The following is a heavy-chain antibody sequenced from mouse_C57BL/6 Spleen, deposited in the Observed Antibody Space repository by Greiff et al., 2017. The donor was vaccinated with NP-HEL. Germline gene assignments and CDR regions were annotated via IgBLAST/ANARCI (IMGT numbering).Heavy chain of an antibody. D-gene: IGHD1-1*01. CDR1: GFTFSSYT. J-gene: IGHJ4*01. CDR3: ARSLYYGGSWDAMDY. CDR2: ISGGGGNT. Sequence: EVQVVESGGGLVKPGGSLKLSCAASGFTFSSYTMSWVRQTPEKRLEWVATISGGGGNTNYPDSVKGRFTISRDNAKNTLYLQMSSLRTEDTALYYCARSLYYGGSWDAMDYWGQGTSVTVSS. V-gene: IGHV5-9*01.